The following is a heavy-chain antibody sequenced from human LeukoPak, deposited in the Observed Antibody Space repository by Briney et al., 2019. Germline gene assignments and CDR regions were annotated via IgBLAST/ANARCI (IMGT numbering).Heavy chain of an antibody. J-gene: IGHJ5*02. D-gene: IGHD5-18*01. V-gene: IGHV5-10-1*01. CDR2: IDASDSYT. CDR3: ARHVLYSYGPQWWFDP. CDR1: GYSFTNYR. Sequence: GESLKISCKGSGYSFTNYRISWVRHMPGRGLEWMGWIDASDSYTNYSPSFQGHVTISADKSRSTAYLQWSSLKASDTAIYYCARHVLYSYGPQWWFDPWGQGTLVTVSS.